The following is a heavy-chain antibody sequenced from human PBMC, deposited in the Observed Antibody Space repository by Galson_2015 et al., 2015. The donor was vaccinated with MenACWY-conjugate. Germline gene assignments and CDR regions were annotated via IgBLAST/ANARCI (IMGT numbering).Heavy chain of an antibody. Sequence: SLRLSCAASGFTVSSNYMSWVRQAPGKGLEWLSVIYSGGSTYYADSVKGRFTISRDNSKNTLYLQMNSLRAEDTAVYYCARAIEYCSGGSCYPNAFEIWGQGTMVTVSS. V-gene: IGHV3-66*02. D-gene: IGHD2-15*01. CDR1: GFTVSSNY. CDR2: IYSGGST. J-gene: IGHJ3*02. CDR3: ARAIEYCSGGSCYPNAFEI.